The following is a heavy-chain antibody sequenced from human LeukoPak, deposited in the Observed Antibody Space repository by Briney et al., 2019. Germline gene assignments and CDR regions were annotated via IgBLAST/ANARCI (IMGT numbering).Heavy chain of an antibody. CDR3: AKERWLATFTFDY. D-gene: IGHD6-19*01. CDR2: ISGSGGST. J-gene: IGHJ4*02. V-gene: IGHV3-23*01. CDR1: GFPFRDYV. Sequence: GGSLRLSCAASGFPFRDYVMSWVRQAPGKGLEWVSAISGSGGSTYYADSVKGRFTISRDNSKNTLYLQMNSLRAEDTAVYYCAKERWLATFTFDYRGQGTLVTVSS.